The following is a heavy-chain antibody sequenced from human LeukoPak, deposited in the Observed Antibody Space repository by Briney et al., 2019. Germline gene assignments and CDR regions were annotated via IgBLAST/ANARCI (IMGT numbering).Heavy chain of an antibody. CDR3: AKISTVTDNFGH. V-gene: IGHV3-23*01. J-gene: IGHJ4*02. Sequence: GGSLRLSCAASGFTFSSHAMSWVRQAPGKGLEWVSSIDSSGSYTPSADSVKGRFTISRDNFENTLYLQMNSLRAEDTAVYFCAKISTVTDNFGHWGQGTLVTVSS. CDR1: GFTFSSHA. CDR2: IDSSGSYT. D-gene: IGHD4-17*01.